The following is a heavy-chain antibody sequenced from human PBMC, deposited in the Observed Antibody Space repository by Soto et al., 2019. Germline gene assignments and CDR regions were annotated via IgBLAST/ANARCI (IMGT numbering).Heavy chain of an antibody. Sequence: GGSLRLSCTASGFTFGDYAMSWFRQAPGKGLERVGFIRSKAYGGTTEYAASVKGRFTISRDDSKSIAYLQMNSLKTEDTAVYYCTRLLSTGRDYYYMDVWGKGTTVTGSS. CDR3: TRLLSTGRDYYYMDV. J-gene: IGHJ6*03. CDR2: IRSKAYGGTT. D-gene: IGHD1-1*01. CDR1: GFTFGDYA. V-gene: IGHV3-49*03.